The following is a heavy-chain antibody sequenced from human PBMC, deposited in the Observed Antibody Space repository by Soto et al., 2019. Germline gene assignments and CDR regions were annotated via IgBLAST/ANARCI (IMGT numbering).Heavy chain of an antibody. Sequence: ASVKVSCKASGYSFTTYGISWVRQARGQGLEWMGWISGYNGDTSYTQNLQDRVTMTTDISTSTAYMELSSLRSDDTAVYYCARAAVTVAGTRYFQLWGQGTLVTVSS. CDR3: ARAAVTVAGTRYFQL. D-gene: IGHD6-19*01. CDR1: GYSFTTYG. V-gene: IGHV1-18*01. J-gene: IGHJ1*01. CDR2: ISGYNGDT.